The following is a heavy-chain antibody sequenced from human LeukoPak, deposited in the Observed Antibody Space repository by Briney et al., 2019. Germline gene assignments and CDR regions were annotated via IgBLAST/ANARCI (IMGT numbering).Heavy chain of an antibody. Sequence: GGSLRLSCAASGFTFSTYWMHWVRQSPGKGLVWVSRINMDGTTISYAGSVEGRFTISRDNAKNTLYLQMNSLRAEDTAVYYCAGVPRGSYHFDYWGQGALVTVSS. CDR3: AGVPRGSYHFDY. CDR2: INMDGTTI. V-gene: IGHV3-74*01. J-gene: IGHJ4*02. CDR1: GFTFSTYW. D-gene: IGHD1-26*01.